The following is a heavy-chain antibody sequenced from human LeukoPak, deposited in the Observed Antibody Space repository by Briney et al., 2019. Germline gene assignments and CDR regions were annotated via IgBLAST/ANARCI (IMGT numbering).Heavy chain of an antibody. J-gene: IGHJ5*02. CDR3: ARGGGSYYRSERWFDP. CDR1: GGSISSYY. CDR2: IYYSGST. Sequence: SETLSLTCTVSGGSISSYYWSWIRQPPGKGLEWIGYIYYSGSTNYNPSLKSRVTISVDTSKNQFSLELSSVTAADTAVYYCARGGGSYYRSERWFDPWGQGTLVTVSS. V-gene: IGHV4-59*01. D-gene: IGHD1-26*01.